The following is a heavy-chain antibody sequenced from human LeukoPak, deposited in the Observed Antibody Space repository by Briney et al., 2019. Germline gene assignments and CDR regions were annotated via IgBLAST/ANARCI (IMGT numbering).Heavy chain of an antibody. CDR1: GYTFTSYG. D-gene: IGHD5-18*01. V-gene: IGHV1-18*01. Sequence: ASVKVSCKASGYTFTSYGIGWVRQAPGQGLEWMGWISAYNGNTNYAQKLQGRVTMTTDTSTSTAYMELRSLRSDDTAVYYCARDLPLNTELDYWGQGTLVTVSS. CDR3: ARDLPLNTELDY. J-gene: IGHJ4*02. CDR2: ISAYNGNT.